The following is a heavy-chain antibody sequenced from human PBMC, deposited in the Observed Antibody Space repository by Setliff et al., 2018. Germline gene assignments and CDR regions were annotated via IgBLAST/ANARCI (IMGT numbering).Heavy chain of an antibody. CDR1: GGFSTHA. D-gene: IGHD6-19*01. Sequence: ASVKVSCKASGGFSTHAISWVRQVPGQGLEWMGGIIPIFGTANYAQKFQGRVTITADESTSTAYMELSSLRSEDTAVYYCARGEGIVASSGWYPTSFDYWGQGTLVTVSS. J-gene: IGHJ4*02. V-gene: IGHV1-69*13. CDR2: IIPIFGTA. CDR3: ARGEGIVASSGWYPTSFDY.